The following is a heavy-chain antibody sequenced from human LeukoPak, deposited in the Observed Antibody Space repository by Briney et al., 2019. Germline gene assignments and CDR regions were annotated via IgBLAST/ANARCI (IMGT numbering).Heavy chain of an antibody. D-gene: IGHD1-26*01. CDR1: GFTFSSYG. Sequence: GGSLRLSCAASGFTFSSYGMSWVRQAPGKGLEWVSAISGSGGSTYYADSVKGRFTISRDNAENTLYLQMNSLRAEDTAVYYCARDSGSYYYYYYYMDVWGKGTTVTVSS. V-gene: IGHV3-23*01. CDR2: ISGSGGST. CDR3: ARDSGSYYYYYYYMDV. J-gene: IGHJ6*03.